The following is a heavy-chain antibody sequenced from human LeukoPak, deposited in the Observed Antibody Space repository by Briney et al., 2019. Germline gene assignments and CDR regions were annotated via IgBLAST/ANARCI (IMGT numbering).Heavy chain of an antibody. Sequence: SETLSLTCAVYGESFSGYYWTWIRQPPGKGLEWIGEINHSGSTNYNPSLKSRVTISLDTSKNQFSLRLSSVTAADTAMYYCARGYRVVAATRPLYYFDYWGQGTLVTVSS. J-gene: IGHJ4*02. D-gene: IGHD1-26*01. CDR3: ARGYRVVAATRPLYYFDY. CDR2: INHSGST. CDR1: GESFSGYY. V-gene: IGHV4-34*01.